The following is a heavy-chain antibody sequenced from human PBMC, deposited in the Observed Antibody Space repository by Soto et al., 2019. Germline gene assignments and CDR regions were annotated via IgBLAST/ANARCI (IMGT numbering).Heavy chain of an antibody. J-gene: IGHJ6*02. CDR2: IIPIFGTA. D-gene: IGHD3-22*01. V-gene: IGHV1-69*13. CDR3: AADMIVVVNSDDYYYGMDV. CDR1: GGTFSSYA. Sequence: SVNVSCKASGGTFSSYAISWVRQAPGQGLEWMGGIIPIFGTANYAQKFQGRVTITADESTSTAYMELSSLRSEDTAVYYCAADMIVVVNSDDYYYGMDVWGQGTTVTVSS.